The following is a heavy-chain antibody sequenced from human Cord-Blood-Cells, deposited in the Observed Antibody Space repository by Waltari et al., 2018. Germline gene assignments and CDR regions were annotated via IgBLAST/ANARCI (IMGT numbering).Heavy chain of an antibody. CDR1: GGSISSSSYY. Sequence: QLQLQESGPGLVKPSETLSLPCTVSGGSISSSSYYWGWIRQPPGKGLEWIGSIYYSGSTYYNPSLKSRVTISVDTSKNQFSLKLSSVTAADTAVYYCARHADGYCSGGSCYYFDYWGQGTLVTVSS. V-gene: IGHV4-39*01. CDR3: ARHADGYCSGGSCYYFDY. D-gene: IGHD2-15*01. CDR2: IYYSGST. J-gene: IGHJ4*02.